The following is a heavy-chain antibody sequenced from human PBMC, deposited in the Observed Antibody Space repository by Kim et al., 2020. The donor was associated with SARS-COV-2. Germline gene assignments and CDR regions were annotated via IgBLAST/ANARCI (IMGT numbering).Heavy chain of an antibody. CDR1: GFTFSDHY. V-gene: IGHV3-72*01. J-gene: IGHJ4*02. CDR3: ALRGSSPSWDY. Sequence: GGSLRLSCAASGFTFSDHYMDWVRQAPGKGLEWVGRTRNKANSYNTDYAASVKGRFTISRDDSKNSLYLQMNSLKTEDTAVYYCALRGSSPSWDYWGRGTLVTVSS. D-gene: IGHD6-6*01. CDR2: TRNKANSYNT.